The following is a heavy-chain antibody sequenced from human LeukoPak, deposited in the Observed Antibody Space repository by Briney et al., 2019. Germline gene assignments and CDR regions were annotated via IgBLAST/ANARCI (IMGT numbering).Heavy chain of an antibody. CDR1: GYTFTGYY. V-gene: IGHV1-2*02. D-gene: IGHD5-12*01. Sequence: ASVKVSCKASGYTFTGYYMHWVRQAPGEGLEWMGWINRNSGGTNYAQKFQGRVTMTRDTSISTAYMEMSRLRSDDTAVYYCTRSRGYSGYDLVLDYWGQGTLVTVSS. CDR3: TRSRGYSGYDLVLDY. J-gene: IGHJ4*02. CDR2: INRNSGGT.